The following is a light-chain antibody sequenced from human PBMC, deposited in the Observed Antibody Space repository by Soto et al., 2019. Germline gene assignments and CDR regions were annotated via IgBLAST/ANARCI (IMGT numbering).Light chain of an antibody. J-gene: IGLJ1*01. CDR3: AAWDDSLSGRGYV. CDR2: RNN. V-gene: IGLV1-47*01. Sequence: QPVLAQRPSASGIPGQRVTISCSRSSSNIGSNYVYWYQQLPGTAPKLLIYRNNQRPSGVPDRFSGSKSGTSASLAISGLRSEDEADYYCAAWDDSLSGRGYVFGTGTKVTVL. CDR1: SSNIGSNY.